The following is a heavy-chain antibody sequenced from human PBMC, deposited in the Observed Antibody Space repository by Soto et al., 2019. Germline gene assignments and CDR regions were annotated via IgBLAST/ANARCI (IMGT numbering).Heavy chain of an antibody. CDR2: INPNSGGT. J-gene: IGHJ6*03. D-gene: IGHD2-15*01. Sequence: ASVKVSCKASGYTFTGYYMHWVRQAPGQGLEWMGWINPNSGGTNYAQKFQGWVTMTRDTSISTAYMELSRLRSDDTAVYYCARAPIYGRGGSGRRGKYLDAWGKGNRVTVPS. V-gene: IGHV1-2*04. CDR3: ARAPIYGRGGSGRRGKYLDA. CDR1: GYTFTGYY.